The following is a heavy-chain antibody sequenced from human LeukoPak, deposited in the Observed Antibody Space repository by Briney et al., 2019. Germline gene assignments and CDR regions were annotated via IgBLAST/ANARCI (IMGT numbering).Heavy chain of an antibody. J-gene: IGHJ4*02. D-gene: IGHD4-23*01. Sequence: GASVKVSCKASGYTFTGYYMHWVRQAPGQGLEWMGWINPNSGGTNYAQKFQGRVTMTRDTSISTAYMELSRLRSDDTAVYYCARDYPGDHYGDNPFDYWGQGTLVTVSS. CDR3: ARDYPGDHYGDNPFDY. V-gene: IGHV1-2*02. CDR1: GYTFTGYY. CDR2: INPNSGGT.